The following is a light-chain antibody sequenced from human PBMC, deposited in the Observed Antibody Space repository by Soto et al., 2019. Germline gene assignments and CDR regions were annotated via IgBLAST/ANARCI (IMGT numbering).Light chain of an antibody. CDR1: QSVGSS. CDR2: DAS. V-gene: IGKV3-11*01. CDR3: LQRSNWA. J-gene: IGKJ1*01. Sequence: EIVLTPSPATLSLSPGESATLSCRASQSVGSSLAWYQQKPGQAPRLLIYDASNRATSIPARFSGSGSGTDFPLTSSSLEPEDFAVYYGLQRSNWAFGQGTKVEI.